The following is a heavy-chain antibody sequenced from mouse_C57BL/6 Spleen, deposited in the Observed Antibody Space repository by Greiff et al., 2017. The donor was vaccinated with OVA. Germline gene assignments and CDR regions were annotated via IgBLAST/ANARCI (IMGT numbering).Heavy chain of an antibody. CDR1: GFTFSSYA. CDR2: ISDGGSYT. Sequence: EVMLVESGGGLVKPGGSLKLSCAASGFTFSSYAMSWVRQTPEKRLEWVATISDGGSYTYYPDNVKGRFTISRDNAKNNLYLQMSHLKSEDTAMYYCARDNDYGGAYWGQGTLVTVSA. D-gene: IGHD2-4*01. CDR3: ARDNDYGGAY. J-gene: IGHJ3*01. V-gene: IGHV5-4*01.